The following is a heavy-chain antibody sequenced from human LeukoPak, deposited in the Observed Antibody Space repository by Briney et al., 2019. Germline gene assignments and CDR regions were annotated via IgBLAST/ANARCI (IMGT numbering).Heavy chain of an antibody. V-gene: IGHV1-2*02. Sequence: GASVKVSCKASGYTFTGYYMHWVRQALGQGLEWMGWINPNSGGTNYAQKFQGRVTMTRDTSISTAYMELSRLRSDDTAVYYCARDLELWSPYYYYYGMDVWGQGTTVTVSS. D-gene: IGHD1-7*01. CDR2: INPNSGGT. CDR1: GYTFTGYY. J-gene: IGHJ6*02. CDR3: ARDLELWSPYYYYYGMDV.